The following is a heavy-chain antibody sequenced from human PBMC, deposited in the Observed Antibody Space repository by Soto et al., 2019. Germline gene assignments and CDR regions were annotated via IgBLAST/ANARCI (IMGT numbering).Heavy chain of an antibody. CDR1: GFAFSSSA. CDR3: AKCSVGTVRTSGWCNWFDP. J-gene: IGHJ5*02. CDR2: IRVGGGDT. V-gene: IGHV3-23*01. Sequence: EVRLLESGGGLAQPGGSRRLSCAASGFAFSSSAMNWVRQAPGKGLEWVSSIRVGGGDTFYADSVRGRFTVSRDISRNTLSLQMISLRAENTAIYYCAKCSVGTVRTSGWCNWFDPWGQGTMVTVSS. D-gene: IGHD6-19*01.